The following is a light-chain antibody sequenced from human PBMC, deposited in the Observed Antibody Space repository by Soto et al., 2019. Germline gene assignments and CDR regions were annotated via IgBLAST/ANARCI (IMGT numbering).Light chain of an antibody. CDR3: QQTYSRVLS. CDR1: QTLSTY. Sequence: DIVMTQSPCSLSASVGDGVTITCRASQTLSTYVNWLQQKPGKAAEVLIYATSSLQSGVPARFSGSGSGTEFTLTISSLQPEDVASYYCQQTYSRVLSFGGGTKVDIK. J-gene: IGKJ4*01. CDR2: ATS. V-gene: IGKV1-39*01.